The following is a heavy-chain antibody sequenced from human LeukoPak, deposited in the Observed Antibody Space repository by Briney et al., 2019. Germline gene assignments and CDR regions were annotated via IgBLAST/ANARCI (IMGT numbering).Heavy chain of an antibody. Sequence: GGSLRLSCAASGFTFYDYAMHWVRQAPGKGLEWVSGISWNSGSIGYADSVKGRFTISRDNAKNSLYLQMNSLRAEDTALYYCAKCSSSWLNVFDYWGQGTLVTVSS. D-gene: IGHD6-13*01. CDR1: GFTFYDYA. CDR2: ISWNSGSI. CDR3: AKCSSSWLNVFDY. J-gene: IGHJ4*02. V-gene: IGHV3-9*01.